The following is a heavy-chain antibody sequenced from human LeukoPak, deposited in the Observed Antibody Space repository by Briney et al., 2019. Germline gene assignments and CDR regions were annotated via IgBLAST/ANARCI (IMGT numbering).Heavy chain of an antibody. Sequence: GGSLRLSCAASGFTFSDYYMRWIRQAPGKGLEWVSYISSSGSTIYYADSVKGRFTISRDNAKNSLYLQMNSLRAEDTAVYYCARDGILTIFVVVIPNEYYYMDVWGKGTTVTVSS. CDR2: ISSSGSTI. D-gene: IGHD3-3*01. CDR3: ARDGILTIFVVVIPNEYYYMDV. J-gene: IGHJ6*03. CDR1: GFTFSDYY. V-gene: IGHV3-11*01.